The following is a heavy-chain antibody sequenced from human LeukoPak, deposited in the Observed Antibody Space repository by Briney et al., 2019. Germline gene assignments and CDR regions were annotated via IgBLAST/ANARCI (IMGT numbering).Heavy chain of an antibody. V-gene: IGHV6-1*01. D-gene: IGHD6-13*01. J-gene: IGHJ4*02. CDR1: GDSVSSYSAA. Sequence: SQTLSLTCAISGDSVSSYSAAWNWIRPSPSMGLEWLGRTYYRSKWYSDYALSVRGRIIINPDTSKNQFSLQLDSVTPDDAAVYYCAKYSSNWYIDYWGQGTLVTVSS. CDR3: AKYSSNWYIDY. CDR2: TYYRSKWYS.